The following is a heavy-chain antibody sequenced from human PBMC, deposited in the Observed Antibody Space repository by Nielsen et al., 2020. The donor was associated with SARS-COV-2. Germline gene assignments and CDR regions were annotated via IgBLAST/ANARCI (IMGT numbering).Heavy chain of an antibody. CDR2: IFSNDEK. J-gene: IGHJ4*02. Sequence: WIRQPPGKALEWLAHIFSNDEKSYSTSLKSRLTISKDTSKSQVVLTMTNMDPVDTATYYSARIRIGYSSGWYGGRLYYFDYWGQGTPVTVSS. CDR3: ARIRIGYSSGWYGGRLYYFDY. D-gene: IGHD6-19*01. V-gene: IGHV2-26*01.